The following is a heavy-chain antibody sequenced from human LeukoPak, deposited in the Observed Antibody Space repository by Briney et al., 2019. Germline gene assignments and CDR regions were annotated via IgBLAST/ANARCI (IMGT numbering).Heavy chain of an antibody. J-gene: IGHJ3*01. CDR3: ARLSSAWASVIPPV. D-gene: IGHD3-22*01. CDR1: GGSISSYY. V-gene: IGHV4-59*08. Sequence: PSETLSLTCTVSGGSISSYYWSWIRQPPGKGLEWIGYIYYSGSTNYNPSLKSRVTISLDTSKNQFSLKLTSVTAADTAVYYCARLSSAWASVIPPVWGQGTMVTVSS. CDR2: IYYSGST.